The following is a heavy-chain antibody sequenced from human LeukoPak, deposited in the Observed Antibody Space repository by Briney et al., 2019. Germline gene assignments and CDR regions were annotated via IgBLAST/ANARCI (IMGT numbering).Heavy chain of an antibody. CDR3: ARGGFSYRFGRRYFDY. V-gene: IGHV4-59*08. D-gene: IGHD3-16*02. Sequence: PSETLSLTCTVSGGSISSYYWSWIRQPPGKGLEWIGYIYYSGSTNYNPSLKSRVTISVDTSKNQFSLKLSSVTAADTAVYYCARGGFSYRFGRRYFDYWGQGTLVTVSS. CDR1: GGSISSYY. J-gene: IGHJ4*02. CDR2: IYYSGST.